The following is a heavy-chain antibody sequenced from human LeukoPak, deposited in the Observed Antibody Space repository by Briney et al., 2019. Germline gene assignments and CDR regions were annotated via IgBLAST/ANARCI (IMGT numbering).Heavy chain of an antibody. CDR1: GFTFSSYA. D-gene: IGHD3-3*01. CDR3: AKDPTYYDFWSGYYGGYFDY. V-gene: IGHV3-23*01. CDR2: ISGSGGST. Sequence: GGSLRLSCAASGFTFSSYAMSWVRQAPGKGLEWVSAISGSGGSTYYADSVRGRFTISRDNSKNTLYLQMNSLRAEDTAVYYCAKDPTYYDFWSGYYGGYFDYWGQGTLVTVSS. J-gene: IGHJ4*02.